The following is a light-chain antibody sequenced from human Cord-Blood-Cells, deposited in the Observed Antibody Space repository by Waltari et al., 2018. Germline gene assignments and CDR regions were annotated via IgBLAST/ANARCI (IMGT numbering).Light chain of an antibody. J-gene: IGKJ4*01. CDR2: DAS. V-gene: IGKV3-11*01. Sequence: EIVLTQSPATLSLSPGERATLSCSASQSVSSYLAWYQQKPGQAPRLLIYDASNRTTGIPARGSGSGSGTDFTLTISSLEPVDFAVYYCQQRSNWPPLTFGGGTKVEIK. CDR3: QQRSNWPPLT. CDR1: QSVSSY.